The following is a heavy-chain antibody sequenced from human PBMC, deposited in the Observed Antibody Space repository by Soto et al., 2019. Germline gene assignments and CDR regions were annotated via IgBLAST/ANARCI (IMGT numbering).Heavy chain of an antibody. V-gene: IGHV1-69*01. CDR1: GGTFSSYA. D-gene: IGHD2-15*01. CDR2: IIPIFGTA. CDR3: ARGGYCSGGSCYYYYGMDV. J-gene: IGHJ6*02. Sequence: QVQLVQSGAEVKKPGSSVKVSCKASGGTFSSYAISWVRQATGQGLEWMGGIIPIFGTANYAQKFQGRVTITADESTRTAYMELSSLSSEDTAVYYCARGGYCSGGSCYYYYGMDVWGQGTTVTVSS.